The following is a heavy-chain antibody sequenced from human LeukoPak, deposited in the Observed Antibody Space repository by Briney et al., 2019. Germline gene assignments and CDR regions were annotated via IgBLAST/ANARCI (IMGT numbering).Heavy chain of an antibody. CDR2: IYYSGST. Sequence: SETLSLTCTVSGGSISTHHWSWIRQPPGKRLEWIGYIYYSGSTNYNPSLKSRVTISVDTSKNQFSLKLSSVTAADTAVYYCARGIGELYRYYFDYWGQGTLVTVSS. CDR3: ARGIGELYRYYFDY. J-gene: IGHJ4*02. D-gene: IGHD3-10*01. CDR1: GGSISTHH. V-gene: IGHV4-59*11.